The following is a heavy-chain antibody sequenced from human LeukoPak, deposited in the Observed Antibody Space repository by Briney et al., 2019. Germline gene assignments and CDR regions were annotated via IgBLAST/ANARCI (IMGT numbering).Heavy chain of an antibody. CDR3: AKDLRGYSYGIFDY. D-gene: IGHD5-18*01. V-gene: IGHV3-30*02. J-gene: IGHJ4*02. CDR1: EFTFRSYG. CDR2: IRYDGSNK. Sequence: GGSLRLSCAASEFTFRSYGMHWVRQAPGKGLEWVAFIRYDGSNKYYADSVKGRFTISRDNSKNTLYLQMNSLRAEDTAVYYCAKDLRGYSYGIFDYWGQGTLVTVSS.